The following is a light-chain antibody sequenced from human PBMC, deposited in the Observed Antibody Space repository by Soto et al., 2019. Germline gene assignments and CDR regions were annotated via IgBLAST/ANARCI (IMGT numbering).Light chain of an antibody. CDR1: QSVLYSSNNKNY. CDR2: WAS. Sequence: DIVMTQSPDSLAVSLGERATINCKSSQSVLYSSNNKNYLAWYQQRPGQPPKLLIYWASTRESGVPDRFSGSWSGTDFTLTISTLQAEDVAVYYCQHYYSTPRTFGQGTKVEIK. V-gene: IGKV4-1*01. J-gene: IGKJ1*01. CDR3: QHYYSTPRT.